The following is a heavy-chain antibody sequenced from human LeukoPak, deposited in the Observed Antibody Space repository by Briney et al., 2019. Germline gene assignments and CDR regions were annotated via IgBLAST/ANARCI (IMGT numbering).Heavy chain of an antibody. CDR1: GGTFSSYA. V-gene: IGHV1-46*01. CDR3: ARSPNSPYYYYGSGSYDY. J-gene: IGHJ4*02. CDR2: INPSGGST. Sequence: GASVKVSCKASGGTFSSYAISWVRQAPGQGLEWMGIINPSGGSTSYAQKFQGRVTMTRDTSTRTVYMELSSLRSEDTAVYYCARSPNSPYYYYGSGSYDYWGQGTLVTVSS. D-gene: IGHD3-10*01.